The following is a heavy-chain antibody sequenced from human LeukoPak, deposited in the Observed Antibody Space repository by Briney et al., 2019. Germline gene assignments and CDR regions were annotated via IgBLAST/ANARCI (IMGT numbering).Heavy chain of an antibody. Sequence: SETLSLTCTVSGGSISSSNYYWGWIRQPPGKGLEWIGSILYSGDTHYNPSFKSRATISVDTSKNQFSLKLSSVTAADTAVYYCARAGSGSYGYWGQGTLVTVSS. CDR2: ILYSGDT. J-gene: IGHJ4*02. V-gene: IGHV4-39*07. D-gene: IGHD3-10*01. CDR3: ARAGSGSYGY. CDR1: GGSISSSNYY.